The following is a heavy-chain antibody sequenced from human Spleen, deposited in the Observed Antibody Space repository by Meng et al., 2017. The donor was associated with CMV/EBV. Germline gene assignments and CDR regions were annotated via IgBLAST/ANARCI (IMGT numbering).Heavy chain of an antibody. D-gene: IGHD5-12*01. Sequence: GSLRLSCAVHGGSFTDYYWSWLRQAPGKGLEWIGEITHGGLTNYNPSLKSRVTVSLDTSDNHFSLRPTSVTAADTAVYYCATGGVDPSQCCMDVWGQGTTVTVSS. J-gene: IGHJ6*02. CDR2: ITHGGLT. V-gene: IGHV4-34*01. CDR1: GGSFTDYY. CDR3: ATGGVDPSQCCMDV.